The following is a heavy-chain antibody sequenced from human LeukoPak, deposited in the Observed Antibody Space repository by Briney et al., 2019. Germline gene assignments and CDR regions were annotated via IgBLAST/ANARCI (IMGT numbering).Heavy chain of an antibody. J-gene: IGHJ4*02. Sequence: PGGSLRLSCAASGFTFSNAWMSWVRQAPGKGLEWVGRIKRKTDDGTTDYAAPVKGRFTISRDDSKNTLYLQMNSLKTEDTAVYYCTTEDPQRIAIFGVVIRTLDGFHYWGQGTLVTVSS. CDR2: IKRKTDDGTT. D-gene: IGHD3-3*01. CDR3: TTEDPQRIAIFGVVIRTLDGFHY. V-gene: IGHV3-15*01. CDR1: GFTFSNAW.